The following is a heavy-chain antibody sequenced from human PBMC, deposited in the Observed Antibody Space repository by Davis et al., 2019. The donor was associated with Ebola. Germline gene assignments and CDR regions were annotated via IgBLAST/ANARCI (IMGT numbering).Heavy chain of an antibody. J-gene: IGHJ4*02. CDR2: MNPNSGNT. V-gene: IGHV1-8*01. Sequence: ASVKVSCKASGYTFTSYDINWVRQATGQGLEWMGWMNPNSGNTNYAQKLQGRVTMTTDTSTSTAYMELRSLRSEDTAVYYCASSGSYDSSGYPYWGQGTLVTVSS. D-gene: IGHD3-22*01. CDR1: GYTFTSYD. CDR3: ASSGSYDSSGYPY.